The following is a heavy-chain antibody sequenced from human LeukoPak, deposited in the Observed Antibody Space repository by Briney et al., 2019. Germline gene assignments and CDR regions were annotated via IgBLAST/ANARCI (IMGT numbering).Heavy chain of an antibody. V-gene: IGHV3-21*01. J-gene: IGHJ4*02. CDR3: ASRIAVAGTWFDY. Sequence: GGSLRLSCAASGFTFSSYSMNWVRQAPGKGLEWVSPISSSSSYIYYADSLKGRFTISRDNAKNSLYLQMNSLRAEDTAVYYCASRIAVAGTWFDYWGQGTLVTVSS. CDR2: ISSSSSYI. D-gene: IGHD6-19*01. CDR1: GFTFSSYS.